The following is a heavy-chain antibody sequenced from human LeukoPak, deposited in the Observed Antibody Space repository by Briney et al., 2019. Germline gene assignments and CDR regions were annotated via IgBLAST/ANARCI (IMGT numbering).Heavy chain of an antibody. CDR2: IYSDGTT. Sequence: PTGGSLRLSCAASGFSVSSIYMNWVRQAPGKGLEWVSVIYSDGTTYYADSVKGRFTISRDDSKNTLYLHMSSLRAEDTAVYYCARAPNWRFDHWGQGTLVTVSS. D-gene: IGHD1-1*01. CDR1: GFSVSSIY. J-gene: IGHJ4*02. CDR3: ARAPNWRFDH. V-gene: IGHV3-53*01.